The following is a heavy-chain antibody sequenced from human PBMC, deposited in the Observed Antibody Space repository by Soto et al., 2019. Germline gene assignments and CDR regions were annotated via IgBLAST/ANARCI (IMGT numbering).Heavy chain of an antibody. D-gene: IGHD3-22*01. Sequence: ASVKVSCKVSRYTLTELSMHWVRQAPGKGLEWMGGFDPEDGETIYAQKFQGRVTMTEDTSTDTAYMELSSLRSEDTAVYYCATSPYDSSGYYLDGFDYWGQGTLVTVSS. V-gene: IGHV1-24*01. CDR2: FDPEDGET. CDR1: RYTLTELS. CDR3: ATSPYDSSGYYLDGFDY. J-gene: IGHJ4*02.